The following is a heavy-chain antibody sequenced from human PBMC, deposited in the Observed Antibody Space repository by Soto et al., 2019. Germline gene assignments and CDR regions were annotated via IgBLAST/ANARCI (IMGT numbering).Heavy chain of an antibody. CDR3: ARDWVATIKHFDY. Sequence: GGSLRLSCAASGVTFSSYWMSWVRQAPGKGLEWVANIKQDGSEKYYVDSVKGRFTISRDNAKNSLYLQMNSLRAEDTAVYYCARDWVATIKHFDYWGQGTLVTVSS. CDR2: IKQDGSEK. J-gene: IGHJ4*02. D-gene: IGHD5-12*01. CDR1: GVTFSSYW. V-gene: IGHV3-7*01.